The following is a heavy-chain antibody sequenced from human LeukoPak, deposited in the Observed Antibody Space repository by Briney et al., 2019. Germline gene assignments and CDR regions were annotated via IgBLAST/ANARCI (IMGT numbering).Heavy chain of an antibody. D-gene: IGHD1-26*01. V-gene: IGHV3-53*01. J-gene: IGHJ4*02. CDR3: AGGGGVGAKY. Sequence: GGSLRLSCTASGFNVSSNHMSWVRQAPGKGLEWVSLIYISSNTYYADSVKGRFTMSRDNSKSTLYLQMNSLRAEDTAVYYFAGGGGVGAKYWGQGILVTVSS. CDR2: IYISSNT. CDR1: GFNVSSNH.